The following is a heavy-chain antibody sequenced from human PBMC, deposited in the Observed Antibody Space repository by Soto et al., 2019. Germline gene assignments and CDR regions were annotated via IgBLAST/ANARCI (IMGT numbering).Heavy chain of an antibody. J-gene: IGHJ4*02. V-gene: IGHV3-11*01. CDR2: ISSSGSTI. CDR1: GFTFSDYY. Sequence: SGGSLTLSCAASGFTFSDYYMSWIRQAPGKGLEWVSYISSSGSTIYYADSVKGRFTISRDNAKNSLYLQMNSLRAEDTAVYYCARDSDYYDSSGYGLGVLFDYWGQGTLVTVSS. CDR3: ARDSDYYDSSGYGLGVLFDY. D-gene: IGHD3-22*01.